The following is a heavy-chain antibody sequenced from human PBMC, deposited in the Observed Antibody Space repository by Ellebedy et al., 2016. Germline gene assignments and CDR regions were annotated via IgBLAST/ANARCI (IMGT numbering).Heavy chain of an antibody. CDR3: AREGSFPTDWFDP. D-gene: IGHD2-21*02. J-gene: IGHJ5*02. Sequence: LRLXCTVFGDSISSGNYYWSWIRQHPGKGLEWIGYINYSGTTYYSPSFKSRVALSVDTSKNRFSLKLTSVTAADTAIYYCAREGSFPTDWFDPWGQGTLVTVSS. CDR2: INYSGTT. V-gene: IGHV4-31*03. CDR1: GDSISSGNYY.